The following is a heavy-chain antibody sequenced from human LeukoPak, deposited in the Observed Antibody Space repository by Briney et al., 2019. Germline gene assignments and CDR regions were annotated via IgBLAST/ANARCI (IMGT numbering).Heavy chain of an antibody. V-gene: IGHV4-39*07. J-gene: IGHJ4*02. CDR1: GGSISSSNYY. CDR3: ARDVGATPGYFDY. D-gene: IGHD1-26*01. CDR2: IYYSGST. Sequence: PSETLSLTCTVSGGSISSSNYYWGWIRQPPGKGLEWIGSIYYSGSTYYSPSLKSRVTISVDTSKNQFSLKLSSVTAADTAVYYCARDVGATPGYFDYWGQGTLVTVSS.